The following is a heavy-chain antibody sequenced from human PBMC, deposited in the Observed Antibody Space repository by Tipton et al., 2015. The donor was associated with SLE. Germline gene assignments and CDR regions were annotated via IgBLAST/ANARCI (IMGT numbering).Heavy chain of an antibody. J-gene: IGHJ4*02. CDR2: MYYSGNT. Sequence: TLSLTCTVSGYSISSGYYWGWIRQPPGKGLEWIGSMYYSGNTYYNPSLKTRVTISVDTSKNQFSLKLSSVTAADTAVYYCARDLKGRVGIVDYWGQGTLVTVSS. CDR1: GYSISSGYY. CDR3: ARDLKGRVGIVDY. D-gene: IGHD2-21*01. V-gene: IGHV4-38-2*02.